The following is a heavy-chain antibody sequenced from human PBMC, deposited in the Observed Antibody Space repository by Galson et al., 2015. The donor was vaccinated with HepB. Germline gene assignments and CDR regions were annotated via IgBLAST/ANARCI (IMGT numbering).Heavy chain of an antibody. V-gene: IGHV3-21*01. Sequence: SLRLSCAASGFTFSSYSMNWVRQAPGKGLEWVSSISSSSSYIYYADSVKGRFTISRDNAKNSLYLQMNSLRAEDTAVYYCASSGLYVWGSSAAYFQHWGQGTLVTVSS. D-gene: IGHD3-16*01. J-gene: IGHJ1*01. CDR3: ASSGLYVWGSSAAYFQH. CDR2: ISSSSSYI. CDR1: GFTFSSYS.